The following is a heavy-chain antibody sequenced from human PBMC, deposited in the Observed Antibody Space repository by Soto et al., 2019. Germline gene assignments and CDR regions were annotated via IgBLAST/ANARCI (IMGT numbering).Heavy chain of an antibody. Sequence: ILSLTCTVSGGSISSGGYYWSWIRQHPGKGLEWIGYIYYSGSTYYNPSLKSRVTISVDTSKNQFSLKLSSVTAADTAVYYCARDSHQLLLNWGQGTLVTVSS. CDR3: ARDSHQLLLN. D-gene: IGHD2-2*01. CDR1: GGSISSGGYY. CDR2: IYYSGST. J-gene: IGHJ4*02. V-gene: IGHV4-31*03.